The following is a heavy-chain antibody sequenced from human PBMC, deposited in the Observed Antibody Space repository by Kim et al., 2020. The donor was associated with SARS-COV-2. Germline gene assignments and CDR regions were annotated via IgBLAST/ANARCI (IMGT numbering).Heavy chain of an antibody. CDR3: ARENAANYGMDV. J-gene: IGHJ6*02. V-gene: IGHV3-30*04. Sequence: GGSLRLSCAASGFTFSSYAMHWVRQAPGKGLEWVAVISYDGSNKYYADSVKGRFTISRDNSKNTLYLQMNSLRAEDTAVYYCARENAANYGMDVWGQGTT. CDR1: GFTFSSYA. D-gene: IGHD6-25*01. CDR2: ISYDGSNK.